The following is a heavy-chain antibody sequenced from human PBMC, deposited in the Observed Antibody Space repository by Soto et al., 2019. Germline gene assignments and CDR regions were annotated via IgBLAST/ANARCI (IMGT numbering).Heavy chain of an antibody. CDR2: IRSKANSYAT. CDR1: GFTFSSYA. CDR3: TSDTARVYYGMDV. Sequence: SGFTFSSYAMSWVRQAPGKGLEWVGRIRSKANSYATAYAASVKGRFTISRDDSKNTAYLQVNSLKTEDTAVYYCTSDTARVYYGMDVWGQGTTVTVSS. D-gene: IGHD5-18*01. J-gene: IGHJ6*02. V-gene: IGHV3-73*01.